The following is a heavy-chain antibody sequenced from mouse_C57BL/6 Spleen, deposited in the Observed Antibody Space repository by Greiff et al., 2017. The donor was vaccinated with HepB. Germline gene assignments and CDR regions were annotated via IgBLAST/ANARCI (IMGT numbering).Heavy chain of an antibody. CDR3: ARQIDYGSYWYFDV. Sequence: DVQLVESGGGLVQPGGSLKLSCAASGFTFSDYYMYWVRQTPEKRLEWVAYISNGGGSTYYPDTVKGRFTISRDNAKNTLYLQMSRLKSEDTAMYYCARQIDYGSYWYFDVWGTGTTVTVSS. D-gene: IGHD2-4*01. CDR1: GFTFSDYY. CDR2: ISNGGGST. V-gene: IGHV5-12*01. J-gene: IGHJ1*03.